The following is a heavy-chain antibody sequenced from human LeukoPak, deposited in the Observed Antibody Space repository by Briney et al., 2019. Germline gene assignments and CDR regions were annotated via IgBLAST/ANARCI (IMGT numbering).Heavy chain of an antibody. CDR3: ARDWSHRCFDY. V-gene: IGHV3-53*01. Sequence: GGSLRLSCAASGFTVSSNYMSWVRQAPGKGLEWVSVIYSGGSTYYADSVKGRFTTSRDNSKNTLYLQMNSLRAEDTAVYYCARDWSHRCFDYWGQGTLVTVSS. CDR2: IYSGGST. CDR1: GFTVSSNY. D-gene: IGHD3-3*01. J-gene: IGHJ4*02.